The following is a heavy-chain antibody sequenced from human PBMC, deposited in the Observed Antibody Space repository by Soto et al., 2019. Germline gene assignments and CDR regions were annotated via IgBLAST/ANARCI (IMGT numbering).Heavy chain of an antibody. Sequence: SETLSLTCAVSGGSISSSNWWSWVRQPPGKGLEWIGEIYHSGSTNYNPSLKSRVTISVDKSKNQFSLKLSSVTAADTAVYYCARAQYDFWSGYFEDYFDYWGQGTLVTVSS. CDR1: GGSISSSNW. J-gene: IGHJ4*02. CDR2: IYHSGST. CDR3: ARAQYDFWSGYFEDYFDY. D-gene: IGHD3-3*01. V-gene: IGHV4-4*02.